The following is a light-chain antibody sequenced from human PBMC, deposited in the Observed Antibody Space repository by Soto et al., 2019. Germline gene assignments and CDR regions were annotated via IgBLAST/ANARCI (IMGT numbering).Light chain of an antibody. CDR3: SSYAGSNNYV. J-gene: IGLJ1*01. V-gene: IGLV2-8*01. CDR1: SSDVGAYNY. Sequence: QSVLTQPASVSGSPGQSITISCTGTSSDVGAYNYVSWYQQYPGKAPKLMIYAVSKRPSGVPDRFSGSKSGNTASLTVSGLQAEDEADYYCSSYAGSNNYVFGTGTKVTVL. CDR2: AVS.